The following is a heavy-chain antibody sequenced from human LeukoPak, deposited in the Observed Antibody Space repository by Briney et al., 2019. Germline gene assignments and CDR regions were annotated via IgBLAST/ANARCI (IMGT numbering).Heavy chain of an antibody. D-gene: IGHD2-2*01. Sequence: ASVKVSCKASGYTFTGYYMHWVRQAPGQGLEWMGWINPNSGGTNYAQKFQGRVTMTRDTSISTAYMELSSLRSEDTAIYYCARGPRSIRGGRVRNYFDYWGQGTLVTVSS. CDR2: INPNSGGT. CDR1: GYTFTGYY. V-gene: IGHV1-2*02. CDR3: ARGPRSIRGGRVRNYFDY. J-gene: IGHJ4*02.